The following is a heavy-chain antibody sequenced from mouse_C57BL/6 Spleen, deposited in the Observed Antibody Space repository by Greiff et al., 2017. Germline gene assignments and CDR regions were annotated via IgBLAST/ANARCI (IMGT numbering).Heavy chain of an antibody. V-gene: IGHV5-6*02. D-gene: IGHD1-1*01. CDR3: ARRGYYGSSYYFDY. J-gene: IGHJ2*01. Sequence: DVMLVESGGDLVKPGGSLKLSCAASGFTFSSYGMSWVRQTPDKRLEWVATISSGGSYTYYPDSVKGRFTISRDNAKNTLYLQMSSLKSEDTAMYYCARRGYYGSSYYFDYWGPGTTLTVSS. CDR1: GFTFSSYG. CDR2: ISSGGSYT.